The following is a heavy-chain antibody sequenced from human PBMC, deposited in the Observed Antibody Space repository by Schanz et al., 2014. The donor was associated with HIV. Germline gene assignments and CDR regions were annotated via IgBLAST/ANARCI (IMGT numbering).Heavy chain of an antibody. CDR2: ISVSGNSI. CDR1: GFSFSSYV. V-gene: IGHV3-11*01. Sequence: VQLVESGGGLVKPGGSLRLSCAASGFSFSSYVMSWIRQAPGKGLQWISYISVSGNSIYYGDSVKGRFTISRDNAKNSLYLQMNSLRAEDTAVYYCARDYEYFEVLTGYYYYYGMDVWGQGTTVTVSS. J-gene: IGHJ6*02. CDR3: ARDYEYFEVLTGYYYYYGMDV. D-gene: IGHD3-9*01.